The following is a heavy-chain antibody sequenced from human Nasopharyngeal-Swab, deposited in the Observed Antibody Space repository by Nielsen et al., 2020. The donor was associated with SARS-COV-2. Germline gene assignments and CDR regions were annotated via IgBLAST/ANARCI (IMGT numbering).Heavy chain of an antibody. D-gene: IGHD6-19*01. J-gene: IGHJ3*02. CDR3: ARLQWLDTGIDAFDI. Sequence: VRQAPGKGLEWVSSISSSSSYIYYADSVKGRFTISRDNAKNSLYLQMNSLGAEDTAVYYCARLQWLDTGIDAFDIWGQGTMVTVSS. CDR2: ISSSSSYI. V-gene: IGHV3-21*01.